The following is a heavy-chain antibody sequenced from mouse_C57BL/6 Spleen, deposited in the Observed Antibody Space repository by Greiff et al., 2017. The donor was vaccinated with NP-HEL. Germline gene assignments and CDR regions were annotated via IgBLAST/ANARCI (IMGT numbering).Heavy chain of an antibody. CDR1: GYTFTSYG. J-gene: IGHJ4*01. CDR3: ARSSGYGYAMDY. Sequence: VQLQQSGAELARPGASVKLSCKASGYTFTSYGISWVKQSTGQGLEWIGVIYPRSGNTYYNEKFKGKATLTVNKSSSTAYMELRSLTSEDSAVYYCARSSGYGYAMDYWGQGTSVTVAS. CDR2: IYPRSGNT. V-gene: IGHV1-81*01. D-gene: IGHD3-2*02.